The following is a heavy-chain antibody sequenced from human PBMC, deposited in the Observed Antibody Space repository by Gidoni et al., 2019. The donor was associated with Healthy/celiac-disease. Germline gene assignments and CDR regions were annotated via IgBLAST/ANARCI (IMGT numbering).Heavy chain of an antibody. D-gene: IGHD6-19*01. J-gene: IGHJ4*02. V-gene: IGHV4-39*01. CDR1: GCSISSSSYY. CDR3: ARHVSDSSGWYGEFDY. CDR2: IYYSGST. Sequence: QLQLQESGPGLVKPSETLSPTCAVSGCSISSSSYYWGWIRQPPGQGLEWIGSIYYSGSTYYNPSLKRRVTISVDTSKNQFSLKLSSVTAADTAVYYCARHVSDSSGWYGEFDYWGQGTLVTVSS.